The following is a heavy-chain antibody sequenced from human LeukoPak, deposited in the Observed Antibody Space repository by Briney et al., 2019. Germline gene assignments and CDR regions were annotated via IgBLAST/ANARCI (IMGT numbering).Heavy chain of an antibody. CDR3: ARLFGGDHDY. V-gene: IGHV4-31*03. CDR2: IYYSGST. D-gene: IGHD2-21*02. CDR1: GGSISSGGYY. J-gene: IGHJ4*02. Sequence: SQTLSLTCTVSGGSISSGGYYWSWIRQHPGKGLEWIGYIYYSGSTYYNPSLKSRDTISVDTSKNQFSLKLSSVTAADTAVYYCARLFGGDHDYWGQGTLVTVSS.